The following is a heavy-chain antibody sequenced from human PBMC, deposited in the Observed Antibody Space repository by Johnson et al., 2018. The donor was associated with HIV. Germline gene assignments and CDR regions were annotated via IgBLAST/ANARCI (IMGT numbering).Heavy chain of an antibody. CDR2: IGTAGDT. CDR1: GFTFSSYD. V-gene: IGHV3-13*01. CDR3: ASGGRTYYNFWSGYSDAFDI. J-gene: IGHJ3*02. D-gene: IGHD3-3*01. Sequence: VQLVESGGGVVQPGRSLRLSCAASGFTFSSYDMHWVRQATGKGLEWVSAIGTAGDTYYADSVKGRLTISRDNAKNSLYLQVNSLRAEDSAVYFCASGGRTYYNFWSGYSDAFDIWGQGTMVTVSS.